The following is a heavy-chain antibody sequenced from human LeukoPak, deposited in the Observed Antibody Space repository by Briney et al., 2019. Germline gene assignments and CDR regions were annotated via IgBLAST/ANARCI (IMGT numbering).Heavy chain of an antibody. Sequence: GGSLRLSCAASGFTFSSYGMSWVRQAPGKGLEWVSAIGGRNGSTYYADSVKGRFTISRDNSKNTLYVQMNSLRAEDTAVYYCAKGHYYGSGSLDYWGQGTLVTVSS. V-gene: IGHV3-23*01. CDR3: AKGHYYGSGSLDY. CDR1: GFTFSSYG. CDR2: IGGRNGST. D-gene: IGHD3-10*01. J-gene: IGHJ4*02.